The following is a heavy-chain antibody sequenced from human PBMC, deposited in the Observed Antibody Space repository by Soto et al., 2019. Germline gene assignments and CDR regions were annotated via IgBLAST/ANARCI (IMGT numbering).Heavy chain of an antibody. CDR3: TTDPLDSGSLDYFDY. Sequence: ETLSLTCAVSSFSISSGYYWGWVRQPPGKGLEWIGSIYHSGTTNYSPSLKSRVTISIDTSKNQFSLTLRSVTAADAAVYYCTTDPLDSGSLDYFDYWGQGTLVTVSS. CDR2: IYHSGTT. CDR1: SFSISSGYY. D-gene: IGHD1-26*01. J-gene: IGHJ4*02. V-gene: IGHV4-38-2*02.